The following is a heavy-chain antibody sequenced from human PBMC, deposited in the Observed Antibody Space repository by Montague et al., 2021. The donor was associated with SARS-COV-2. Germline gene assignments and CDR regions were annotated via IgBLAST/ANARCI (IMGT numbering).Heavy chain of an antibody. J-gene: IGHJ6*03. V-gene: IGHV4-34*01. CDR2: IHHGGST. Sequence: SETLSLTCAVHGGSFSTYSWNWIRQPPRKGLEWIGEIHHGGSTNYNPSLKSRVTISADTSKNQFSLRLTSVAAADTAVYYCARLGDGVVPSPILGVGPYYSYYSMDVWGKGTTVTVSS. D-gene: IGHD3-10*01. CDR1: GGSFSTYS. CDR3: ARLGDGVVPSPILGVGPYYSYYSMDV.